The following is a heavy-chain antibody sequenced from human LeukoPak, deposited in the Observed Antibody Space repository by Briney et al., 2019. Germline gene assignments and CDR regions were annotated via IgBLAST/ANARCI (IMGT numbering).Heavy chain of an antibody. CDR2: ISWNSGSI. J-gene: IGHJ4*02. CDR3: AKGTTAMVTGGFDY. Sequence: PGGSLRLSCAASGFTFDDYAMHWVRQAPGKGLEWVSGISWNSGSIGYADSVKGRFTISRDNAKNSLYLQMNSLRAEDTALYYCAKGTTAMVTGGFDYWGQGTLSPSPQ. D-gene: IGHD5-18*01. V-gene: IGHV3-9*01. CDR1: GFTFDDYA.